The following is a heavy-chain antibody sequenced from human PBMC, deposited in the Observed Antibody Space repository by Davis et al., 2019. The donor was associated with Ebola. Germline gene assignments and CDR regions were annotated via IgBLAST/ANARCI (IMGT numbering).Heavy chain of an antibody. CDR3: ATYGGEGSYFDN. Sequence: MPSETLSLTCAVYGGSFSGYYWSWIRQPPGKGLEWIGEINHSGSTNYNPSLKSRVTISVDKSKNQFSLKLSSVTAADTAVYFCATYGGEGSYFDNWGQGTLVSVSS. D-gene: IGHD4-23*01. V-gene: IGHV4-34*01. CDR1: GGSFSGYY. CDR2: INHSGST. J-gene: IGHJ4*02.